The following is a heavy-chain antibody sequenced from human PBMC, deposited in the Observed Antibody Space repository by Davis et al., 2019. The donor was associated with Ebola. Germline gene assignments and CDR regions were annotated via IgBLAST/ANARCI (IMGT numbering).Heavy chain of an antibody. CDR3: SKGKVVRYYYDGSDYPLDY. J-gene: IGHJ4*02. CDR2: ISYDGSNK. V-gene: IGHV3-30*18. D-gene: IGHD3-22*01. CDR1: GFTFSSYG. Sequence: PGGSLRLSCAASGFTFSSYGMHWVRQPPGKGLEWVAVISYDGSNKYYADSVKGRFTISRDNSKNTLYLQLNSLRAEDTAVYHCSKGKVVRYYYDGSDYPLDYWGQGTLVTVSS.